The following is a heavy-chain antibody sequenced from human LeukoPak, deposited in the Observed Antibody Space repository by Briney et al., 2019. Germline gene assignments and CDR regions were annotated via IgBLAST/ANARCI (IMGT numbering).Heavy chain of an antibody. CDR2: ISGYNGNT. D-gene: IGHD2-2*01. J-gene: IGHJ4*02. V-gene: IGHV1-18*01. CDR1: GYIFINYG. Sequence: ASVKVSCKASGYIFINYGISWVRQAPGQGLEWMGWISGYNGNTGYVEKFQGSVTMTADTSTTTSYMELRSLTPGDTAVYYCARATFCTSTSCYVPFDSWGQGTLVTVSS. CDR3: ARATFCTSTSCYVPFDS.